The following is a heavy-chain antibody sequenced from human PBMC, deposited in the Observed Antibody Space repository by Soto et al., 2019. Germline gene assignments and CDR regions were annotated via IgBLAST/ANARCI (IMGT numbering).Heavy chain of an antibody. J-gene: IGHJ6*02. CDR2: IWYDGSNK. Sequence: GGSMRLSCAASGFTFSSYGMHWVRQAPGKGLEWVAVIWYDGSNKYYADSVKGRFTISRDNSKNTLYLQMNSLRAEDTAVYYCARDGHSRGMDVWGQGTTVTVSS. CDR1: GFTFSSYG. V-gene: IGHV3-33*01. CDR3: ARDGHSRGMDV.